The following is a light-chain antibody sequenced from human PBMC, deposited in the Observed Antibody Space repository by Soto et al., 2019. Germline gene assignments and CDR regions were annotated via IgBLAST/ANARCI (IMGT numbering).Light chain of an antibody. J-gene: IGKJ1*01. CDR2: EAS. CDR1: QTFGRW. V-gene: IGKV1-5*03. Sequence: DIQMTQSPSTLSASVGDRVTITCRASQTFGRWLAWFQQKPGKAPKLLIYEASNLQSGVPSRFSGSGSGTKFTLTISSLQPDDFATYYCQQYNSYLWTFGQGTKVEI. CDR3: QQYNSYLWT.